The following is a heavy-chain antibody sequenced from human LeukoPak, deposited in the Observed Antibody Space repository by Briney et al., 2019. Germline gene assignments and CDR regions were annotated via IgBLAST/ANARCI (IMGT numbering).Heavy chain of an antibody. J-gene: IGHJ3*02. Sequence: PGESLRLSCAASGFTFSKYWMTWVRQAPGKGLEWVANMNQDGSGKYYVDSVKGRFAISRDNAKNSLYLQMNSLRAEDTAVYYCARDGPLLWFGTYHKTASDAFDIWGQGTMVTVSS. V-gene: IGHV3-7*01. D-gene: IGHD3-10*01. CDR1: GFTFSKYW. CDR2: MNQDGSGK. CDR3: ARDGPLLWFGTYHKTASDAFDI.